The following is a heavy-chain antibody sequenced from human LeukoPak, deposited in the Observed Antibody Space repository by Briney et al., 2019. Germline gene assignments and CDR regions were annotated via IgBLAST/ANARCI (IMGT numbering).Heavy chain of an antibody. D-gene: IGHD1-26*01. CDR1: GYSIRSSGYY. J-gene: IGHJ4*02. Sequence: PSETLSLTXTVSGYSIRSSGYYWGWIRQPPGEGLEWIGNMYHGGSTYYNPSLKSRVIISRDTSKNQFSLKLSSVTAADTAVYYCARRVGGTSFRDYWGQGTLVTVSS. V-gene: IGHV4-38-2*02. CDR2: MYHGGST. CDR3: ARRVGGTSFRDY.